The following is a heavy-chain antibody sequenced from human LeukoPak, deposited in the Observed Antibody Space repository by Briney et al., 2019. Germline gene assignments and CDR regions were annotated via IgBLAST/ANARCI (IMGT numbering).Heavy chain of an antibody. CDR1: GLTFSSHW. CDR2: ITNDGSST. Sequence: PGGSLRLSCAASGLTFSSHWMHWVRQAPGKGLVWVSRITNDGSSTTYADSVKGRFTISRDNAKNMLYLQVNSLRAEDTAVYYCARHRPPIIQSWGQGTLVTVSS. D-gene: IGHD5-24*01. J-gene: IGHJ5*02. CDR3: ARHRPPIIQS. V-gene: IGHV3-74*01.